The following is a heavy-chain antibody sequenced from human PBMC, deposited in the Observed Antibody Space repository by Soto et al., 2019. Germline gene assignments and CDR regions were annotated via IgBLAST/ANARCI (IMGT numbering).Heavy chain of an antibody. J-gene: IGHJ6*02. CDR1: GFTFSSYG. Sequence: GGSLRLSCAASGFTFSSYGMHWVRQAPGKGLEWVAVIWYDGSNKYYADSVKGRFTISRDNSKNTLYLQMNSLRAEDTAVYYCARESDYGDYLHYSYGMDVWGQGTTVTVSS. V-gene: IGHV3-33*01. CDR3: ARESDYGDYLHYSYGMDV. CDR2: IWYDGSNK. D-gene: IGHD4-17*01.